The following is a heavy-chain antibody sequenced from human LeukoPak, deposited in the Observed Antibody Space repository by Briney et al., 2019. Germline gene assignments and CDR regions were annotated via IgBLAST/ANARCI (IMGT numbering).Heavy chain of an antibody. CDR1: GYTFTSYA. D-gene: IGHD5-18*01. J-gene: IGHJ4*02. CDR3: ARAHRYSEWGIDY. V-gene: IGHV1-3*01. CDR2: INAGNGNT. Sequence: ASVKVSCKASGYTFTSYAMHWVRQAPGQRPEWMGWINAGNGNTKYSQKFQGRVTITRDTSTSTAYMELRSLRSDDTAVYYCARAHRYSEWGIDYWGQGTLVTVSS.